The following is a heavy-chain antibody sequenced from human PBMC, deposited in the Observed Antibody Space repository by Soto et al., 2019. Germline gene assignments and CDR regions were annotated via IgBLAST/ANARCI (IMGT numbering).Heavy chain of an antibody. D-gene: IGHD2-2*01. CDR2: IYYSGST. CDR1: GGSISSGGYY. V-gene: IGHV4-31*03. J-gene: IGHJ4*02. CDR3: ARRLVPAANGNFYYFDY. Sequence: SETLSLTCTVSGGSISSGGYYWSLFLQHPGKGLEWIGYIYYSGSTYYKPSLKSRVTISVDTSKNQFYLKLSSVTAADTDVYYCARRLVPAANGNFYYFDYWGQGTLVTVSS.